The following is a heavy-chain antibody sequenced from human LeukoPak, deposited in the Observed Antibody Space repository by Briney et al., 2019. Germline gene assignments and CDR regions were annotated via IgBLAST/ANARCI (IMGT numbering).Heavy chain of an antibody. CDR2: IYYSGST. CDR3: ARHYLSSSSWPQDWFDP. CDR1: GGSISSSSYY. J-gene: IGHJ5*02. D-gene: IGHD6-13*01. Sequence: SETLSLTCTVSGGSISSSSYYWGWIRQPPGKGLEWIGSIYYSGSTYYNPSLKSRVTISVDTSKNQFSLRLSSVTAADTALYYCARHYLSSSSWPQDWFDPWGQGTLVTVSS. V-gene: IGHV4-39*01.